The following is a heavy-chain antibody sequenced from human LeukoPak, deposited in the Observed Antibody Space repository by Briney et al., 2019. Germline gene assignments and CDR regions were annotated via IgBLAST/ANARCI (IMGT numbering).Heavy chain of an antibody. V-gene: IGHV3-23*01. J-gene: IGHJ4*02. CDR1: GFTFSSYA. CDR2: ISGSGGST. CDR3: AKKALVGATVSTTYYFDY. D-gene: IGHD1-26*01. Sequence: GRSLRLSCAASGFTFSSYAMSWVRQAPGKGLEWVSAISGSGGSTYYADSVKGRFTISRDNSKNTLYLQMNSLRAEDTAVYYCAKKALVGATVSTTYYFDYWGQGTLVTVSS.